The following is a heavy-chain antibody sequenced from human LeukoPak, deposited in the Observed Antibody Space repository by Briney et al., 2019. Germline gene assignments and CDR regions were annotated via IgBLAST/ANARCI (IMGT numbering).Heavy chain of an antibody. D-gene: IGHD6-13*01. CDR1: GGSISSYY. V-gene: IGHV4-59*01. CDR2: IYYSGST. CDR3: AIHGRDYSSSWSYWYFDL. Sequence: DPSETLSLTCTVSGGSISSYYWSWIRQPPGKGLEWIGYIYYSGSTNYNPSLKSRVTISVDTSKNQFSLKLSSVTAADTAVYYCAIHGRDYSSSWSYWYFDLWGRGTLVTVSS. J-gene: IGHJ2*01.